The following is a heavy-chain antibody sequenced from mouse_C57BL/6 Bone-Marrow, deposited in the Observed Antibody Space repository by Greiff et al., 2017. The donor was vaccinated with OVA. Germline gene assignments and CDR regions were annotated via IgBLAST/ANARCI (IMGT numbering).Heavy chain of an antibody. CDR1: GFTFTDYG. D-gene: IGHD1-1*01. V-gene: IGHV5-17*01. Sequence: EVQLVESGGGLVKPGGSLKLSCAASGFTFTDYGMHWVRQAPEKGLEWVAYISSGSSTIYYADTVKGRFTISIDNAKNTLFLQMTSLRSEDTAMYYCARDYYGSRYYYAMDYWGQGTSVTVSS. J-gene: IGHJ4*01. CDR2: ISSGSSTI. CDR3: ARDYYGSRYYYAMDY.